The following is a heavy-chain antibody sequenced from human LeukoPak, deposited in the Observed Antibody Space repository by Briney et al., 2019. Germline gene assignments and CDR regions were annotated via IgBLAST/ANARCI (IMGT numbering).Heavy chain of an antibody. CDR1: GYTFTGYY. J-gene: IGHJ3*02. CDR2: INPNSGGT. V-gene: IGHV1-2*02. Sequence: ASVKVSCKTSGYTFTGYYMHWVRQAPGQGLEWMGWINPNSGGTNYAQKFQGRVTMTRDTSISTAYMELSRLRSDDTAVYYCARSGGVLHDAFDIWGQGTMVTVSS. D-gene: IGHD3-16*01. CDR3: ARSGGVLHDAFDI.